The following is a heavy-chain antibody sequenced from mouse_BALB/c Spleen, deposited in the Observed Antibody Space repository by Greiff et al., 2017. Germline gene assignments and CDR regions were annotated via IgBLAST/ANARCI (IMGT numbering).Heavy chain of an antibody. J-gene: IGHJ4*01. CDR1: GDSITSGY. Sequence: VQLKESGPSLVKPSQTLSLTCSVTGDSITSGYWNWIRKFPGNKLEYMGYISYSGSTYYNPSLKSRISITRDTSKNQYYLQLNSVTTEDTATYYCARRYGSSYGAMDYWGQGTSVTVSS. V-gene: IGHV3-8*02. CDR2: ISYSGST. D-gene: IGHD1-1*01. CDR3: ARRYGSSYGAMDY.